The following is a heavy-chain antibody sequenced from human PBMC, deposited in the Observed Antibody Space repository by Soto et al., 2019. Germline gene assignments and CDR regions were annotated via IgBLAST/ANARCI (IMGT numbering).Heavy chain of an antibody. V-gene: IGHV4-59*01. CDR3: ARDYYDSSGNGMDV. J-gene: IGHJ6*02. CDR1: GGSISSYY. Sequence: PSETLSLTCTVSGGSISSYYWSWIRQPPGKGLEWIGYIYYSGSTNYNPSLKSRVTISVDTSKNQFSLKLGSVTAADTAVYYCARDYYDSSGNGMDVWGQGTTVTVSS. CDR2: IYYSGST. D-gene: IGHD3-22*01.